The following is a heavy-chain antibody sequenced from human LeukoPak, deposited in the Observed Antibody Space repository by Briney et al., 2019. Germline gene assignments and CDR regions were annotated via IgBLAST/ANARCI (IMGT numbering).Heavy chain of an antibody. D-gene: IGHD5-18*01. J-gene: IGHJ4*02. CDR3: AKDRRGYRTVFDY. V-gene: IGHV3-23*01. Sequence: GGSLRLSCAASGFTFSSYAMSWVRQAPGKGLEWVSAISGSGGSTYYADSVKGRFTISRDNSKNTMYLEMNSLRAEDTAVYYCAKDRRGYRTVFDYWGQGALVTVSS. CDR1: GFTFSSYA. CDR2: ISGSGGST.